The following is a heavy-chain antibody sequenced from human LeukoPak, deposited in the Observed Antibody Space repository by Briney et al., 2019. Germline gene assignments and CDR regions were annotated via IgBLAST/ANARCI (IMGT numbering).Heavy chain of an antibody. CDR3: AKDSTPSYGDYQGYYFDY. D-gene: IGHD4-17*01. CDR1: GFTFSSYW. J-gene: IGHJ4*02. Sequence: GGSLRLSCAASGFTFSSYWMSWVRQAPGKGLEWVANIKQDGSEKYYVDSVKGRFTISRDNAKNSLYLQMNSLRAEDTALYYCAKDSTPSYGDYQGYYFDYWGQGTLVTVSS. CDR2: IKQDGSEK. V-gene: IGHV3-7*03.